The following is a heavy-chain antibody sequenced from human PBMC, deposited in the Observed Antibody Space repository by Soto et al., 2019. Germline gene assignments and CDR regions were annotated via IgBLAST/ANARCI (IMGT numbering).Heavy chain of an antibody. Sequence: QVQLVESGGGVVQPGRSLRLSCAASGFTFSSYGIHWVRQAPGKGLEWGAVISYDGNNKYYADTVKGRFTISRDNFKNTLYLPMNSLRAEDTAVYYCAKSVYNWNGGFFDYWGQGTLISGSS. CDR3: AKSVYNWNGGFFDY. CDR2: ISYDGNNK. D-gene: IGHD1-1*01. V-gene: IGHV3-30*18. J-gene: IGHJ4*02. CDR1: GFTFSSYG.